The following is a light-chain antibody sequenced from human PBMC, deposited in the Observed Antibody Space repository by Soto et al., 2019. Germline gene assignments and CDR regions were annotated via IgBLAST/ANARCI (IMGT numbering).Light chain of an antibody. CDR3: QQRSNWPIT. Sequence: PVERATLSCRTSQSVSKYFAWYQQKPGRAPRLLIYDASSRATGIPARFIGSGSGTDFTLTISSLEPEDFAIYYCQQRSNWPITFGQGTRLEIK. CDR1: QSVSKY. CDR2: DAS. J-gene: IGKJ5*01. V-gene: IGKV3-11*01.